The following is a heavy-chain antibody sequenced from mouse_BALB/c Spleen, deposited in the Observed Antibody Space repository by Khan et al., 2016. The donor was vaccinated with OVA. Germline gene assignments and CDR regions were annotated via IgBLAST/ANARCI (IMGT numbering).Heavy chain of an antibody. CDR1: GFSLTSYG. D-gene: IGHD2-14*01. Sequence: QVQLKESGPGLVAPSQSLSITCTVSGFSLTSYGVHWVRQPPGKGLEWLGVIWAGGSTNYNSALMSRLSISKDNSKSQVFLKMNSLQTDDTVMYYCARAYYRYDGYYAMDYWGQGTSVTVSS. J-gene: IGHJ4*01. CDR3: ARAYYRYDGYYAMDY. V-gene: IGHV2-9*02. CDR2: IWAGGST.